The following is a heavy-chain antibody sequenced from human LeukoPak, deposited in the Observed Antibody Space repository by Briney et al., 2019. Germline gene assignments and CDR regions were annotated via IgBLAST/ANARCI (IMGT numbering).Heavy chain of an antibody. CDR1: GFTFSGFA. V-gene: IGHV3-23*01. CDR2: ISDSGDNT. D-gene: IGHD1-26*01. Sequence: GGSPRLSCAASGFTFSGFAMSWVRRTPGKGLEWVSGISDSGDNTLYADSVKGRFTISRDNSKNTLYLEMNSLRAEDTAIYYCAKMKGHPLPKYYMDVWGQGTTVTVSS. J-gene: IGHJ6*01. CDR3: AKMKGHPLPKYYMDV.